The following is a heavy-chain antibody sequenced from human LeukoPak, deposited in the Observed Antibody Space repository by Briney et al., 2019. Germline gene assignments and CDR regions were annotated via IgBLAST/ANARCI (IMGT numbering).Heavy chain of an antibody. CDR2: ISAYNGNT. V-gene: IGHV1-18*01. J-gene: IGHJ6*03. D-gene: IGHD3-22*01. Sequence: ASVKVSCKASGYTFTSYGISWVRQAPGQGLEWMGWISAYNGNTNYAQKLQGRVTMTTDTSTSTAYMELRSLRSDDTAVYYCGRLYYYDTPPIYYYYMDVWGKGTTVTVSS. CDR3: GRLYYYDTPPIYYYYMDV. CDR1: GYTFTSYG.